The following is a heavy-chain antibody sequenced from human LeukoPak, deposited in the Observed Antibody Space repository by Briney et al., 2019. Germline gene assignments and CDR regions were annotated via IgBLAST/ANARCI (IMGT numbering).Heavy chain of an antibody. CDR3: ARTSSSVDFDY. Sequence: GGSLRLSCAASGFTVSSNYMSWVRQAPGKGLEWVSVIYSGGSTYYADSVKGRFTISRDNSKNTLYLQMNSLRAEDTAVYYCARTSSSVDFDYWGQGTLVTVSS. D-gene: IGHD5/OR15-5a*01. CDR2: IYSGGST. V-gene: IGHV3-53*01. J-gene: IGHJ4*02. CDR1: GFTVSSNY.